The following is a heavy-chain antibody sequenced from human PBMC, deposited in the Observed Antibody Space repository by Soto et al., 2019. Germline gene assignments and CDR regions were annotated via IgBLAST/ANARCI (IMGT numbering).Heavy chain of an antibody. V-gene: IGHV2-26*01. CDR3: ARLLAPSSSYCMED. CDR1: GFSLTNTRMG. D-gene: IGHD3-3*02. J-gene: IGHJ6*03. Sequence: QVTLKESGPVLVKPTETLTLTCTVSGFSLTNTRMGVSWVRQPPGKALEWLAHIFSTDEKSYSTSLKSRLSVSKDIYKRQGVLTLTNMDPVDTATYYCARLLAPSSSYCMEDWGKGTTVTVSS. CDR2: IFSTDEK.